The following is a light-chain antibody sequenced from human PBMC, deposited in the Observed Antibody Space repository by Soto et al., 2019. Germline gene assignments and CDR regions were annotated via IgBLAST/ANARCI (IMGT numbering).Light chain of an antibody. V-gene: IGKV1-39*01. Sequence: DTQMTQSPSSLSASVGDRVTITCRASQSISRYLHWYQQKPGKAPKLLIYAASSLQSGVPARFSGGGSGTDFSLTISSLQPEDFGTYYCQQSYSTPRTFGQGTKVDIK. CDR3: QQSYSTPRT. J-gene: IGKJ1*01. CDR2: AAS. CDR1: QSISRY.